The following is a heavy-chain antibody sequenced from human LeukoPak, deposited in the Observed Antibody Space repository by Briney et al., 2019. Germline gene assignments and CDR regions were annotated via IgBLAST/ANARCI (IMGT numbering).Heavy chain of an antibody. D-gene: IGHD4-17*01. J-gene: IGHJ4*02. Sequence: SETLSLTCSVSGGPAQNYYYNWIRQPPGKGLEWIGYIFYSGNTNYNPSLKNRITISIDTSNNQVSLKLTSVTAADTAVYYCARQMFSTVSPFNYWGQGALATVSS. CDR3: ARQMFSTVSPFNY. V-gene: IGHV4-59*02. CDR1: GGPAQNYY. CDR2: IFYSGNT.